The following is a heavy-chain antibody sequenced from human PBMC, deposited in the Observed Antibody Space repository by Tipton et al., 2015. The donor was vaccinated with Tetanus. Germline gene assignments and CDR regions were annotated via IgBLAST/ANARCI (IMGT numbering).Heavy chain of an antibody. J-gene: IGHJ4*02. V-gene: IGHV3-33*01. D-gene: IGHD6-19*01. Sequence: SLRLSCAASGFTFSSYTMHWVRQAPGKGLDWVGPIYYDGSIEYYVDSVKGRFTISRDNLKNRLYLQMNSLRAEDTAMYYCARPFSSGWHKTPPDFWGQGTRVTVSS. CDR3: ARPFSSGWHKTPPDF. CDR1: GFTFSSYT. CDR2: IYYDGSIE.